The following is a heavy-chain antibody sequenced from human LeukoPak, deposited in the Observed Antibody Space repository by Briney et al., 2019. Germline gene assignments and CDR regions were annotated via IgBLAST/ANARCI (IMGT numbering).Heavy chain of an antibody. CDR3: ARDGGSGAAKDY. V-gene: IGHV1-18*01. CDR2: ISAYNGNT. D-gene: IGHD3-10*01. Sequence: GGSLRLSCVGSGFIFSGYWISWVRQAPGQGLEWMGWISAYNGNTNYAQKLQGRVTMTTDTSTSTAYMELRSLRSDDTAVYYCARDGGSGAAKDYWGQGTLVTVST. CDR1: GFIFSGYW. J-gene: IGHJ4*02.